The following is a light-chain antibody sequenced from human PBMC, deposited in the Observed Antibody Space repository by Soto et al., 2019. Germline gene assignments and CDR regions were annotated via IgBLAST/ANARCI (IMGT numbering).Light chain of an antibody. CDR1: QSVSSN. J-gene: IGKJ1*01. CDR2: GAS. Sequence: EIVMTQSPATLSVSPGERATLSCRASQSVSSNLAWYQQKPGQAPRLLIYGASTRATAIPARFSGSGSGTEFTLTISSLQSEDFAVYCCQQYNNWPVTFGQGTKVDIK. V-gene: IGKV3-15*01. CDR3: QQYNNWPVT.